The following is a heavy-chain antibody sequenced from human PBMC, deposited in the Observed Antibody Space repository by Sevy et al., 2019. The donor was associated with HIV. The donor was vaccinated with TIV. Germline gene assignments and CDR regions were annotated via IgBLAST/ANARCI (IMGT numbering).Heavy chain of an antibody. V-gene: IGHV3-30*18. J-gene: IGHJ4*02. Sequence: GGSLRLSCAASGFTFSNYGMHWVRQAPGKGLEWVAVISYDGSNKYYADSVKGRFTISRDNSKNTLYLQMNSLRAEDTAVYYCAKTYDSSGSPGYFDYWGQGTLVTVSS. D-gene: IGHD3-22*01. CDR1: GFTFSNYG. CDR2: ISYDGSNK. CDR3: AKTYDSSGSPGYFDY.